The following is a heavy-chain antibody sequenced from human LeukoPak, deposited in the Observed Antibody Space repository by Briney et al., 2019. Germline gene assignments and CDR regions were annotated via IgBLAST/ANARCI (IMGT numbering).Heavy chain of an antibody. J-gene: IGHJ3*02. CDR1: GGSFSGYY. CDR3: ARHGSPGAFDI. D-gene: IGHD1-26*01. Sequence: SETLSLTCAVYGGSFSGYYWSWIRQPPGKGLEWIEEINHSGSTNYNPSLKSRVTISVDTSKNQFSLKLSSVTAADTAVYYCARHGSPGAFDIWGQGTMVTVSS. CDR2: INHSGST. V-gene: IGHV4-34*01.